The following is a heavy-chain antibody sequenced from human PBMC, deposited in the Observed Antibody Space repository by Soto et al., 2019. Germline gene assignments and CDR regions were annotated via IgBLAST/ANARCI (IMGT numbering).Heavy chain of an antibody. CDR1: GGTFSSYA. J-gene: IGHJ6*02. Sequence: ASVKVSCKASGGTFSSYAISWVRQAPGQGLEWMGGIIPIFGTANYAQKFQGKVTITADESTSTAYMELSSLRSEDTAVYYCARKIGYSYDYGMDVWGQGTTVTVSS. CDR2: IIPIFGTA. D-gene: IGHD5-18*01. CDR3: ARKIGYSYDYGMDV. V-gene: IGHV1-69*13.